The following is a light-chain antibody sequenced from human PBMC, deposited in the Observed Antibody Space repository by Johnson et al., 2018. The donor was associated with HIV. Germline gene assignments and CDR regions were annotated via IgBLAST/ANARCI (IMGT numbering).Light chain of an antibody. V-gene: IGLV1-51*02. J-gene: IGLJ1*01. CDR1: SSNIGNNY. CDR3: GTWDSSLRVGF. CDR2: ENN. Sequence: QSVLTQPPSVSAAPGQKVTISCSGSSSNIGNNYVSWYQQLPGTAPKLLIYENNKLPSGIPDRFSGSKSGTSATLGITGLQTGDEADYYCGTWDSSLRVGFFGTGTKVTVL.